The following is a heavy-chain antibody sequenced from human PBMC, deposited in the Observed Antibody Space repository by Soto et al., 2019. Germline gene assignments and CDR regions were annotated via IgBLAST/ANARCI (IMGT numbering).Heavy chain of an antibody. D-gene: IGHD3-22*01. V-gene: IGHV1-46*01. CDR3: ARDQRDTSGGFSFWRFDF. CDR1: GFTFTSHW. Sequence: GASVKVSCKASGFTFTSHWMHWVRQAPGQGLEWMGVINPGGTSTSYAQTFQGRVTMTRDTSASTVYLELSSLRSEDTAVYYCARDQRDTSGGFSFWRFDFWGQGTLVTVSS. J-gene: IGHJ4*02. CDR2: INPGGTST.